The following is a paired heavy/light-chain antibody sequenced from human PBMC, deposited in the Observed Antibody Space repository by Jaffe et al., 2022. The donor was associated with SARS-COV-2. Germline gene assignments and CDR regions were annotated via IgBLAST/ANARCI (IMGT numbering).Heavy chain of an antibody. J-gene: IGHJ4*02. CDR1: GGSITSSSCY. D-gene: IGHD5-12*01. Sequence: QLQLQESGPGLVKPSETLSLTCTVSGGSITSSSCYWGWIRQPPGKGLEWIANIYYSGSAYYNPSLKSRVTISVDTSNNHFSLRLSSVTAADTAVYYCARQFYERGQLPYYFDYWGQGTLVTVSS. V-gene: IGHV4-39*01. CDR3: ARQFYERGQLPYYFDY. CDR2: IYYSGSA.
Light chain of an antibody. J-gene: IGKJ1*01. CDR2: WAS. CDR3: QQYYSTPWT. Sequence: DIVLTQSPDSLAVSLGERATINCKSSQSVLYTSNNKNYLGWYQQKPGQPPRLLIYWASARESGVPDRFSASGSGTDFTLAISSLQAEDVAVYYCQQYYSTPWTFGQGTKVEIK. CDR1: QSVLYTSNNKNY. V-gene: IGKV4-1*01.